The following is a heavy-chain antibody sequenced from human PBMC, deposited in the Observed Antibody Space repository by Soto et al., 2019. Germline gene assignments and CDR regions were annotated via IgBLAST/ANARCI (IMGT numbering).Heavy chain of an antibody. CDR3: AIANYGDDDY. CDR1: GYTFSTST. CDR2: IKAYSGST. V-gene: IGHV1-18*04. D-gene: IGHD4-17*01. J-gene: IGHJ4*02. Sequence: LVQSGAAAKKPGTSVKVSCKASGYTFSTSTISWVRQAPGQGLEWMGWIKAYSGSTNYAPKLQGRVTMTTDTSTSTAYLELRSLTSDDTAMYYCAIANYGDDDYWGQGTLVTVSS.